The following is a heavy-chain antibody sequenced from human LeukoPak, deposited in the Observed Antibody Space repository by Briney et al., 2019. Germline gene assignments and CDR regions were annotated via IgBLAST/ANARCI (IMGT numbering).Heavy chain of an antibody. V-gene: IGHV4-59*01. D-gene: IGHD6-19*01. CDR1: GGSISSYY. Sequence: PSETLSLTCTVSGGSISSYYWSWIRQPPGKGLEWIGYIYYSGSTNHNPSLKSRVTISVDTSKNQFSLKLSSVTAADTAVYYCARVGSGWPLDYWGQGTLVTVSS. CDR3: ARVGSGWPLDY. J-gene: IGHJ4*02. CDR2: IYYSGST.